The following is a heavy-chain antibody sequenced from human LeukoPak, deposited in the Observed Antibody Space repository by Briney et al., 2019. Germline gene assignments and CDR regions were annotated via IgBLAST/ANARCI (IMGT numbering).Heavy chain of an antibody. D-gene: IGHD6-13*01. CDR3: ARSIETLTYSSSWYFPVDY. CDR1: GYTFTGYD. J-gene: IGHJ4*02. Sequence: ASVKVSCKASGYTFTGYDINWVRQATGQGLEWMGWMNPNSGNTGYAQKFQGRVTMTRNTSISTAYMELSSLRSEDTAVYYCARSIETLTYSSSWYFPVDYWGQGTLVTVSS. V-gene: IGHV1-8*01. CDR2: MNPNSGNT.